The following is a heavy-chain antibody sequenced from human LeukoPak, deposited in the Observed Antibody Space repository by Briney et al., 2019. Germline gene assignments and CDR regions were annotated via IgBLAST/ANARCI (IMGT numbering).Heavy chain of an antibody. CDR1: GFTFRNNA. CDR2: IENDGSNK. CDR3: AREWLSPQGGLDS. J-gene: IGHJ4*02. Sequence: PGGSLRLSCAASGFTFRNNAMHWVRQAPGKGLEWLTVIENDGSNKYYAESVKGRFTISRDNSKNTLSLQMNSLRVEDTAVYFCAREWLSPQGGLDSWGQGTLVIVSS. D-gene: IGHD3-22*01. V-gene: IGHV3-30*04.